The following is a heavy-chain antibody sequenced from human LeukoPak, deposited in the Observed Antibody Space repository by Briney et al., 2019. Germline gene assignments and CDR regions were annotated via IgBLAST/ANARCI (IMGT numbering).Heavy chain of an antibody. J-gene: IGHJ4*02. Sequence: GGSLRLSCAASGFXSSDYYISWIRQAPGKGLEWVSYISSSSSYTNYADSVKGRFTISRDNAKNSLYLQMNSLRAEDTAVYYCASLGRGVSDYWGQGTLVTVSS. CDR1: GFXSSDYY. CDR3: ASLGRGVSDY. V-gene: IGHV3-11*03. CDR2: ISSSSSYT. D-gene: IGHD3-10*01.